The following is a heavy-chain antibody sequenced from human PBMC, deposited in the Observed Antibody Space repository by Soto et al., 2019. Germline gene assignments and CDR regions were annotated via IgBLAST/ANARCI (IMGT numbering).Heavy chain of an antibody. Sequence: EVQLVESGGGLVQPGGSLRVSCAASGFTFRSHRIHWVRQAPGKGLEWVSRIDTDGGGTSYADSVKGRFTISTDNDENTVYLQMTGLRVEDTAVYYCATVFDVWGQGTLVTVSS. D-gene: IGHD4-17*01. CDR2: IDTDGGGT. V-gene: IGHV3-74*01. CDR3: ATVFDV. CDR1: GFTFRSHR. J-gene: IGHJ4*02.